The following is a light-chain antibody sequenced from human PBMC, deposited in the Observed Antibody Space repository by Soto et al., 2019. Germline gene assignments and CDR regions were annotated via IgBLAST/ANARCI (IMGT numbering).Light chain of an antibody. CDR2: AAS. CDR3: QQRSNWPIT. V-gene: IGKV3D-20*02. J-gene: IGKJ5*01. Sequence: EIGLSHSPGTLSLSPGERATLSCSTSQSVSSSHLAWYQHKPGQAPRLLIYAASSRATGSPDRFRGGGSGTDFTLTISRLEPEDFAVYYCQQRSNWPITFGQGTLLDIK. CDR1: QSVSSSH.